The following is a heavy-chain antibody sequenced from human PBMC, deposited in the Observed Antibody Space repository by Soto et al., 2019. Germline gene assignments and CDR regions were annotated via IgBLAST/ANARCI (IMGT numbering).Heavy chain of an antibody. J-gene: IGHJ6*02. CDR2: IYYSGST. V-gene: IGHV4-39*01. D-gene: IGHD2-2*01. Sequence: SETLSLTCSVSGGSISGSRYYWVWIRQPPGKGLEWIGSIYYSGSTYNNPSLKSRVTISVDTSKNQFSLKLNSVTAADTAVYYCARRGGRYCTSTSCCPYGMDVWGQGTTVTVSS. CDR1: GGSISGSRYY. CDR3: ARRGGRYCTSTSCCPYGMDV.